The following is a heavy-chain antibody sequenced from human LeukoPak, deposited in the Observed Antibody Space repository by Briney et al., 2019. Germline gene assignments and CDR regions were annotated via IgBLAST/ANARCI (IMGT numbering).Heavy chain of an antibody. CDR3: ARDQGEWFPDDAFDI. V-gene: IGHV1-2*02. CDR2: INPNSGGT. CDR1: GYTFTGYY. Sequence: GASVKVSCKASGYTFTGYYMHWVRQAPGQGLEWMGWINPNSGGTNYAQKFQGRVTMTRDTSISTAYMELSRLRSDDTAVYYCARDQGEWFPDDAFDIWGQGTMVTVSS. D-gene: IGHD3-3*01. J-gene: IGHJ3*02.